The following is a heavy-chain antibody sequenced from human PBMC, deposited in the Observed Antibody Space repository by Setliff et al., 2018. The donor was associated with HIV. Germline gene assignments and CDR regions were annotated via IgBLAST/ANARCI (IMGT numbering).Heavy chain of an antibody. CDR2: IIPLLGIV. J-gene: IGHJ3*02. D-gene: IGHD2-15*01. CDR3: AREPYGGNPGNAFDI. CDR1: GGTFNNFA. V-gene: IGHV1-69*10. Sequence: ASVKVSCKASGGTFNNFAISWARRAPGQGLEWMGAIIPLLGIVNYAQNFQGRVTITADKSTSTAYVELSSLKSEDTALYYCAREPYGGNPGNAFDIWGQGTMVTVSS.